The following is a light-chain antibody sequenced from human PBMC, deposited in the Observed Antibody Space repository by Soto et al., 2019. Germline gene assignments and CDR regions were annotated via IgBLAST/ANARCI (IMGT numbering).Light chain of an antibody. CDR3: QQYNSYRT. CDR2: KAS. Sequence: DIQMTQSPSTLSATVGDRVTINYRASQIFCSLLAWYQQKPGKAPKLLIYKASSLESGVPSRFSGSGSGTEFTLTISSLQPDDFATYYCQQYNSYRTFGQGTKVDIK. V-gene: IGKV1-5*03. CDR1: QIFCSL. J-gene: IGKJ1*01.